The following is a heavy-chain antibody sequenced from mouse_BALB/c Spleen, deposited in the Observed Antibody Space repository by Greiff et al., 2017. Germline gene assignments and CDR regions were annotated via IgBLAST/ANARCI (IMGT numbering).Heavy chain of an antibody. D-gene: IGHD2-4*01. CDR2: INPSNGGT. CDR3: TRLDDYDRAY. Sequence: QVQLKESGAELVKPGASVKLSCKASGYTFTSYYMYWVKQRPGQGLEWIGEINPSNGGTNFTEKFKSKATLTVDKSSSTAYMQLSNLTSEDSAVYYCTRLDDYDRAYWGQGTLVTVSA. V-gene: IGHV1S81*02. J-gene: IGHJ3*01. CDR1: GYTFTSYY.